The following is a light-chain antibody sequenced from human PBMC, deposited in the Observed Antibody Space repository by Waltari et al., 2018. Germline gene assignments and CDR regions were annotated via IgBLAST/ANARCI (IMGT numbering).Light chain of an antibody. V-gene: IGKV1-5*03. CDR1: QSVNTW. Sequence: DIQMTQSPSTLSASVGDRVTITCRASQSVNTWLAWFQQLPGKAPKVLIYKASNLEPGVPSRFSGSGSGTDFTLTISSLQPDDFASYYYQQYNDFPWTFGQGTKVEIK. CDR2: KAS. CDR3: QQYNDFPWT. J-gene: IGKJ1*01.